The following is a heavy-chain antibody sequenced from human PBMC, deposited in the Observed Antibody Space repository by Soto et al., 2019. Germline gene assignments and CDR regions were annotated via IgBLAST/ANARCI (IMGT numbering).Heavy chain of an antibody. V-gene: IGHV3-11*01. CDR2: ISHRSLTI. J-gene: IGHJ4*02. Sequence: GGSLRLSCAASGFTFSDHYMAWFRQTPERGLEWLAYISHRSLTIYHARSVKDRFTISRDDATDSIYLQMNNLRVEDTAVYFCARGGGSSPFDYWGQGTVVTVSS. CDR1: GFTFSDHY. D-gene: IGHD6-6*01. CDR3: ARGGGSSPFDY.